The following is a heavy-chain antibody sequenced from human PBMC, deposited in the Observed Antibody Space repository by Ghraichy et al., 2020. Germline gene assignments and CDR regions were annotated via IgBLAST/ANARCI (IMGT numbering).Heavy chain of an antibody. CDR1: GFSLSTSGVG. CDR3: ARLYGDYGQVRN. V-gene: IGHV2-5*01. J-gene: IGHJ4*02. D-gene: IGHD4-17*01. Sequence: SGPTLVKPTQTLTLTCTFSGFSLSTSGVGVGWIRQPPGKALEWLALIYWNDDKRYSPSLKSRLTITKDSSKNQVVLTMTNMDPVDTATYYGARLYGDYGQVRNWGQGTLVTVSS. CDR2: IYWNDDK.